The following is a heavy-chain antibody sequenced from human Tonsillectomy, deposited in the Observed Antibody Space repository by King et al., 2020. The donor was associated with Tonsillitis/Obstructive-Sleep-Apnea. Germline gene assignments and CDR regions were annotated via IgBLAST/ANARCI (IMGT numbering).Heavy chain of an antibody. CDR1: GGSVSSGSYY. CDR2: IYYIGST. J-gene: IGHJ5*02. D-gene: IGHD3-16*01. Sequence: QVQLQESGPGLVKPSETLSLTCTVSGGSVSSGSYYWSWIRQPPGKGLEWIGYIYYIGSTNYNPSLKSRVTISVDTSKNQFSLKLSSVTAADTAVYYCARLGTLGWFDPWGQGTLVTVSS. CDR3: ARLGTLGWFDP. V-gene: IGHV4-61*01.